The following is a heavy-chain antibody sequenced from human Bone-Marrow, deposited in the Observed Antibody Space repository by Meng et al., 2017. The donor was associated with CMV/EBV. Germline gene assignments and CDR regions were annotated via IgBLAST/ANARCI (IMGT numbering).Heavy chain of an antibody. CDR1: GFTFSSYA. D-gene: IGHD2-21*01. Sequence: GESLKISCAASGFTFSSYAMHWVRQTPGKGLEWVAVIPYDGSNKYYADSVKGRFTISRDNSRNTLYLQMNSLRAEDTAVYYCAKGGAYCGGNCYSPQWGQGTTVTVSS. V-gene: IGHV3-30*04. J-gene: IGHJ6*02. CDR2: IPYDGSNK. CDR3: AKGGAYCGGNCYSPQ.